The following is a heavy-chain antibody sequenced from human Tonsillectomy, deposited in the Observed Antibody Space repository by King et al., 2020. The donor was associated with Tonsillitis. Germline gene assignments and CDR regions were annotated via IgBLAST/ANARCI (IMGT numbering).Heavy chain of an antibody. CDR3: ASGGTTEGTGALDY. Sequence: QLVQSGPEVKKPGTSVKVSCKASGFTFTSSAMQWVRQARGQRLEWIGWIVVGSGNTNYAQKFQERVTLTRDMSTSTAYMELSSLRFEDTAVYYCASGGTTEGTGALDYWGQGTLVTVSS. CDR2: IVVGSGNT. D-gene: IGHD4-23*01. CDR1: GFTFTSSA. J-gene: IGHJ4*02. V-gene: IGHV1-58*02.